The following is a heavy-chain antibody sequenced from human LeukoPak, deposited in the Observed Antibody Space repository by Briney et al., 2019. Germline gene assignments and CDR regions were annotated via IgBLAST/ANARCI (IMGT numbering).Heavy chain of an antibody. CDR2: ISAYNGNT. J-gene: IGHJ6*03. CDR1: GYTFTSYA. CDR3: AREVGSSMRSYYYYYMDV. D-gene: IGHD1-26*01. Sequence: GASVKVSCKASGYTFTSYAISWVRQAPGQGLEWMGWISAYNGNTNYAQKLQGRVTMTTDTSTSTAYMELRSLRSDDTAVYYCAREVGSSMRSYYYYYMDVWGKGTTVTISS. V-gene: IGHV1-18*01.